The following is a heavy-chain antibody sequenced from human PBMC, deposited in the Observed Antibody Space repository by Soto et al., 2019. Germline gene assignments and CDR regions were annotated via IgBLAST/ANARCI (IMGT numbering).Heavy chain of an antibody. J-gene: IGHJ4*02. V-gene: IGHV4-31*03. D-gene: IGHD3-22*01. CDR3: ARSSFDYYDSSGYYYFDY. Sequence: SETLSLTCTVSGGSISSGGYYWSWIRQHPGKGLEWIGYIYYSGSTYYNPSLKSRVTISVDTSKNQFSLKLSSVTAADTAVYYCARSSFDYYDSSGYYYFDYWGQGTLVTAPQ. CDR2: IYYSGST. CDR1: GGSISSGGYY.